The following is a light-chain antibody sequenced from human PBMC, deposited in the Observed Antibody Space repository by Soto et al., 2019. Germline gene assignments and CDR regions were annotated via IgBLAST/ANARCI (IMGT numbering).Light chain of an antibody. CDR2: DAS. V-gene: IGKV3-11*01. J-gene: IGKJ5*01. CDR3: QRRSNWPPIT. Sequence: EIVLTQSPSTKSLAPGERATLSCIASPSVSSYLAWYQQKPGQAPRLLIYDASTRATGIPARFSGSGSGTDFTLTISSLEPEDFALYYCQRRSNWPPITFGQGTRLEIK. CDR1: PSVSSY.